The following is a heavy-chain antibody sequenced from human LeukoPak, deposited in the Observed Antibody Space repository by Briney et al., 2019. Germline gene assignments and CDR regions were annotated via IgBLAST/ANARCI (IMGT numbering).Heavy chain of an antibody. Sequence: PGGSLRLSCAASGFTFSSYSMNWVRQAPGKGLEWVSSISSSSSYIYYADSVKGRFTISRDNVKNSLYLQMNSLRAEDTAVYYCARGDPDAVDYWGQGTLVTVSS. CDR3: ARGDPDAVDY. J-gene: IGHJ4*02. D-gene: IGHD1-14*01. CDR1: GFTFSSYS. V-gene: IGHV3-21*01. CDR2: ISSSSSYI.